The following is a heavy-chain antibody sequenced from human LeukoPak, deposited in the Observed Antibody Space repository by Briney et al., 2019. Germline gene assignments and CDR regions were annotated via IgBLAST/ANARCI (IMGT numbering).Heavy chain of an antibody. CDR3: AKYYYDRSVGPFDY. J-gene: IGHJ4*02. V-gene: IGHV5-51*01. CDR2: IYPGDSDI. Sequence: GAALKISSKASGYRFIDYWIGWVRQMPGKGLEWMGIIYPGDSDIRYSPSFQGQVTFSADESISTAYLQWSSLKASDTAMYYCAKYYYDRSVGPFDYWGQGTLVTVSS. D-gene: IGHD3-22*01. CDR1: GYRFIDYW.